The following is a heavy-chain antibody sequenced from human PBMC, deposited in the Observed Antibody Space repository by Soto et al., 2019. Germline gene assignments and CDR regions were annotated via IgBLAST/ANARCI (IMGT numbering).Heavy chain of an antibody. CDR1: GFTFSSYG. CDR3: ARDSKDDSSGYYAGFDY. Sequence: QVQLVESGGGVVQPGRSLRLSCAVSGFTFSSYGMNWVRQVPGKGLEWVAAIYYDGSNKYYADSVRGRFTISRDNFKNTLYLHMNSLRAEDTAVYYCARDSKDDSSGYYAGFDYWGQGTLVTVSS. D-gene: IGHD3-22*01. CDR2: IYYDGSNK. V-gene: IGHV3-33*01. J-gene: IGHJ4*02.